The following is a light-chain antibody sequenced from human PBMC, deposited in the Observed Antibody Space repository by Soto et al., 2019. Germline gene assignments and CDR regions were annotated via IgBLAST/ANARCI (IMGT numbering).Light chain of an antibody. Sequence: EIVLTQSPGTLSLSPGDGATLSCRASQSVSGKSLAWYQQKPGQAPRLLIYGASTRATGIPDKFSGSGSGTDSTLTISRLEPEDFAVYYFQQYGSSPYTFGQGTKLEIK. J-gene: IGKJ2*01. V-gene: IGKV3-20*01. CDR1: QSVSGKS. CDR2: GAS. CDR3: QQYGSSPYT.